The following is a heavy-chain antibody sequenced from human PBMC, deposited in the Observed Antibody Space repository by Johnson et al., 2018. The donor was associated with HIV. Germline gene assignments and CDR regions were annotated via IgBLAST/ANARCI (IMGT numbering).Heavy chain of an antibody. CDR2: IGTAGDT. Sequence: VQLVESGGGLVQPGGSLRLSCAASGFTFSSYDMHWVRQATGKGLEWVSTIGTAGDTYYPGSVKGRVNVSREDAKNSLDLQMNSLRAGDTALYYCARAVCRGGRCYSHDAFDIWGQGTMVTVSS. V-gene: IGHV3-13*01. CDR3: ARAVCRGGRCYSHDAFDI. CDR1: GFTFSSYD. D-gene: IGHD2-15*01. J-gene: IGHJ3*02.